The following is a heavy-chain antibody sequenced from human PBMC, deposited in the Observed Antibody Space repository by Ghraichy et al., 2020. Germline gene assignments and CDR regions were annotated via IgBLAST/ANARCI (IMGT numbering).Heavy chain of an antibody. Sequence: GGSLRLSCTASGFTFSNHAMSWVRQGPGKGLEWVATIDGTTTNTHYADSVQGRFTISRDKSKNTLYLHMSSLRAEDTAVYHCATWLAHHFDYWGQGTLVTASS. J-gene: IGHJ4*02. D-gene: IGHD6-19*01. V-gene: IGHV3-23*01. CDR2: IDGTTTNT. CDR1: GFTFSNHA. CDR3: ATWLAHHFDY.